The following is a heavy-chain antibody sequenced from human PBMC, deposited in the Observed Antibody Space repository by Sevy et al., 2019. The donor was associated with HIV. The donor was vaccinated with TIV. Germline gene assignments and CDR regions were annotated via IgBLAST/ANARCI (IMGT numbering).Heavy chain of an antibody. V-gene: IGHV3-23*01. J-gene: IGHJ4*02. D-gene: IGHD3-22*01. CDR3: AKEYTSGYS. Sequence: GGSLRLSCAASGFTFSSYVLSWVRQAPGKGLEWVSTISGSGGSTYYADSVKGRFSISRDNSKNTMYLEMNSLRAEDTAVYYCAKEYTSGYSRGQGTLVTVSS. CDR1: GFTFSSYV. CDR2: ISGSGGST.